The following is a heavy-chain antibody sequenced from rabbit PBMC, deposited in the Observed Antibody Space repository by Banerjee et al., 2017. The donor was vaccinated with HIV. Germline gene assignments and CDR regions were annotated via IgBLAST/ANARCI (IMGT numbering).Heavy chain of an antibody. CDR1: GLDFSSRYY. V-gene: IGHV1S43*01. CDR2: IDTSSGTT. CDR3: ARYTNGEYYALGL. J-gene: IGHJ3*01. Sequence: QEQLVESGGGLVQPEGSLTLTCKASGLDFSSRYYMSWVRQAPGKGLEWIATIDTSSGTTDYASWVNGRFTISLDNAQNTVFLQMTSLTAADTATYFCARYTNGEYYALGLWGQGTLVTVS. D-gene: IGHD1-1*01.